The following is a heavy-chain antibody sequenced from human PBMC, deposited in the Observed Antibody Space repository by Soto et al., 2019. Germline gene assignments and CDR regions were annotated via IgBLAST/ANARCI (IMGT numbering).Heavy chain of an antibody. CDR1: GFTVSSNY. J-gene: IGHJ4*02. D-gene: IGHD6-19*01. CDR3: AREGSGWSSFDY. Sequence: EVQLVETGGGLIQPGGSLRLSCAASGFTVSSNYMSWVRQAPGKGLEWVSVIYSGGSTYYADSVKGRFTISRDNSKNTRYLQMNSLRAEDTAVYYCAREGSGWSSFDYWGQGTLVTVSS. CDR2: IYSGGST. V-gene: IGHV3-53*02.